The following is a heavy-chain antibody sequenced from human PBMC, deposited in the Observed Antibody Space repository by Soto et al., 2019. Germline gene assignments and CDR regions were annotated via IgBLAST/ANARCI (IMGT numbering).Heavy chain of an antibody. D-gene: IGHD6-19*01. CDR1: GDSVSSNSAA. CDR2: TYYRSKWCN. Sequence: PSQTLSLTCAISGDSVSSNSAAWNWIRQSPSRGLEWLGRTYYRSKWCNDYAVSVKSRITINPDTSKNQFSLQLNSVTPEDTAVYYCARGDAPSKWLVYDYWGQGTLVTVSS. V-gene: IGHV6-1*01. J-gene: IGHJ4*02. CDR3: ARGDAPSKWLVYDY.